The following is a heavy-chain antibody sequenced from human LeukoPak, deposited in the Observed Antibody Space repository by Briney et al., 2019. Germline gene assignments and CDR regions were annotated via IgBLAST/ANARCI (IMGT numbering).Heavy chain of an antibody. CDR3: ARGGKKAVVGTRSPQYFQH. CDR2: ISGSGENT. D-gene: IGHD6-19*01. Sequence: ETLSLTCAVYGGSFSGYYWSWIRQAPGKGLEWVTGISGSGENTFYADSVKGRFTISRDNSKNTLYLQMNSLRDEDTAVYYCARGGKKAVVGTRSPQYFQHWGQGTLVTVSS. J-gene: IGHJ1*01. CDR1: GGSFSGYY. V-gene: IGHV3-23*01.